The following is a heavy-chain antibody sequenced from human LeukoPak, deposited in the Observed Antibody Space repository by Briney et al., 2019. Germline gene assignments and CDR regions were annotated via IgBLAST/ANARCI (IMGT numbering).Heavy chain of an antibody. CDR3: AKDPYDSSGYYWAYFDY. V-gene: IGHV3-30*02. Sequence: PGGSLRLSCAASGFTFSSYGMHWVRQAPGKGLEWVAFIRYDGSNKYYADSVRGRFTISRDNSKNTLYLQMNSLRAEDTAVYYCAKDPYDSSGYYWAYFDYWGQGTLVTVSS. CDR1: GFTFSSYG. CDR2: IRYDGSNK. D-gene: IGHD3-22*01. J-gene: IGHJ4*02.